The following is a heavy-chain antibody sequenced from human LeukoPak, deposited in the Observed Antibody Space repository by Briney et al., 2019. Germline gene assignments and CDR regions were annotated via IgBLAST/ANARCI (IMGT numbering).Heavy chain of an antibody. J-gene: IGHJ3*02. Sequence: GGSLRLSCAASGFTFSDYAMSWVRQLPGKGLEWVSAISGGGGKIYYADSLKGRLTVSRDDSKNTLYLQMSSLRAEDTAIYYCAKDLVGRSAARPSDAFDIWGQGTMVTVSS. V-gene: IGHV3-23*01. CDR1: GFTFSDYA. CDR3: AKDLVGRSAARPSDAFDI. D-gene: IGHD6-6*01. CDR2: ISGGGGKI.